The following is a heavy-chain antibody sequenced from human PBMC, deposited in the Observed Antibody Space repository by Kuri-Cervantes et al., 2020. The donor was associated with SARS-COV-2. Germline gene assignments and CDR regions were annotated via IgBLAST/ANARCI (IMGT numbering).Heavy chain of an antibody. J-gene: IGHJ5*02. D-gene: IGHD6-13*01. CDR1: GFTFSSYA. CDR3: AKVQQLGSSWYWFDP. V-gene: IGHV3-23*01. Sequence: GESLKISCAASGFTFSSYAMSWVRQAPGKGLEWVSAISGSGGSTYYADSVKGRFTISRDNSKNTLYLQMNILRAEDTAVYYCAKVQQLGSSWYWFDPWGQGALVTVSS. CDR2: ISGSGGST.